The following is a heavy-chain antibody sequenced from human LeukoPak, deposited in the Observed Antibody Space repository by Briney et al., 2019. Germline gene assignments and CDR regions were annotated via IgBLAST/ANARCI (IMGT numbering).Heavy chain of an antibody. CDR2: ISYDGSNK. V-gene: IGHV3-30-3*01. J-gene: IGHJ4*02. CDR1: GFTFSSYA. Sequence: PGGSLRLSCAASGFTFSSYAMHWVRQAPGKGLEWVAVISYDGSNKYYADSVKGRFTISRDNSKNTLYLQMSSLRAEDTAVYYCAKGSIRTSAPNEYWGQGTLVTVSS. CDR3: AKGSIRTSAPNEY. D-gene: IGHD2-21*01.